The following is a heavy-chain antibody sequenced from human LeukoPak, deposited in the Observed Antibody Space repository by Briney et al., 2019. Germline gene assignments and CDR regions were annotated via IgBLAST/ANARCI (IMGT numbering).Heavy chain of an antibody. J-gene: IGHJ6*03. D-gene: IGHD4-17*01. CDR3: ATLDGDYTAGYYYYMGV. CDR1: GYTFTGYY. V-gene: IGHV1-2*02. CDR2: INPNTAGT. Sequence: ASVKVSCKASGYTFTGYYFHWVRQAPGQGLEWMGWINPNTAGTNYAQKFLGRVTLTWDSSISTAYMELNRLTSDDTAVYYCATLDGDYTAGYYYYMGVWGKESSVTVSS.